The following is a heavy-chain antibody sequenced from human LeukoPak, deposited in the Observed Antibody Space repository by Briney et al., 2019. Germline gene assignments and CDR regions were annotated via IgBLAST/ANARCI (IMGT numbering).Heavy chain of an antibody. CDR1: GFTFSSYE. V-gene: IGHV3-48*03. CDR3: ARDPQLRWGLEYYFDY. CDR2: ISSSGSTI. J-gene: IGHJ4*02. D-gene: IGHD3-3*01. Sequence: GGSLRLCSAASGFTFSSYEMNWVRQAPGKGLEWVSYISSSGSTIYYADSVKGRFTISRDNAKNSLYLQMNSLRAEDTAVYYCARDPQLRWGLEYYFDYWGQGTLVTVSS.